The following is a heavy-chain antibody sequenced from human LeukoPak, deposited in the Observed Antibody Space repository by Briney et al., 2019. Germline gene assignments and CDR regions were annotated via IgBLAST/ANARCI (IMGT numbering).Heavy chain of an antibody. CDR2: IIPIFGTA. D-gene: IGHD6-13*01. V-gene: IGHV1-69*13. J-gene: IGHJ5*02. CDR1: GGTFSSYA. CDR3: ARGIRAAAGIWEHFWFDP. Sequence: ASVKVSCKASGGTFSSYAISWVRQAPGQGLEWMGGIIPIFGTANYAQKFQGRVTITADESTSTAYMGLSSLRSEDTAVYYCARGIRAAAGIWEHFWFDPWGQGTLVTVSS.